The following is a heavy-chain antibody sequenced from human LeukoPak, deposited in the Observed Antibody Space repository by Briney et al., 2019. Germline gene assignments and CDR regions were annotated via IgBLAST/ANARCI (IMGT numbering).Heavy chain of an antibody. CDR1: GFTLSHYW. V-gene: IGHV3-7*01. Sequence: TGGSLRLSCAASGFTLSHYWMTWVRQAPGKGLEWVANIKQDGSEQYYVDSVKGRFTISRDNAKNSLYLQMNSLRAEDTVVYYCARYAAMDVWGQGTTVTVS. CDR3: ARYAAMDV. D-gene: IGHD2-15*01. CDR2: IKQDGSEQ. J-gene: IGHJ6*02.